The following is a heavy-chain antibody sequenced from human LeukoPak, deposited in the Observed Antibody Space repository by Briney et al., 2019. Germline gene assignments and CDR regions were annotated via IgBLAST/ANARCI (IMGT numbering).Heavy chain of an antibody. CDR1: GYTFTSYW. CDR2: IYPGDSDT. J-gene: IGHJ4*02. CDR3: ARAKAGATTFDY. D-gene: IGHD6-19*01. Sequence: GESLKISCKGSGYTFTSYWIGWVRQMPGKGLEWMGTIYPGDSDTRYSPFFQGQGTISADKSISTAYLQWSSLKAADTAMYYCARAKAGATTFDYWGQGTLVTVSS. V-gene: IGHV5-51*01.